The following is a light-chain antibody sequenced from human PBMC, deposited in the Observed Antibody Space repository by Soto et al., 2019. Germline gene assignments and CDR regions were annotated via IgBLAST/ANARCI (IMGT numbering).Light chain of an antibody. J-gene: IGLJ1*01. CDR3: TSYPGSNNFFHS. CDR1: SSDVGGYNY. Sequence: QSVLTQPPSAAGSPGQSVTISCTGTSSDVGGYNYVSWYQQHPGKAPKLMLYEVSKRPSGVPDRFTGSKSGNTASLTVSGLQAEDEADYYCTSYPGSNNFFHSFRTETKVTVL. CDR2: EVS. V-gene: IGLV2-8*01.